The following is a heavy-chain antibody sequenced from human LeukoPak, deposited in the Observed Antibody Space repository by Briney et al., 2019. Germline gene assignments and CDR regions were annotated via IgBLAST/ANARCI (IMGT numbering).Heavy chain of an antibody. CDR3: ARAHPKANFDY. J-gene: IGHJ4*02. V-gene: IGHV3-53*01. Sequence: GGSLRLSCAASGFTVSSNYMSWVRQAPGKGLEWVSVIYSGGSTYYADSVKGRFTISRDNSKNTLYLQMNSLRAEDTAVYYCARAHPKANFDYWGQGTLVTVSS. CDR1: GFTVSSNY. CDR2: IYSGGST.